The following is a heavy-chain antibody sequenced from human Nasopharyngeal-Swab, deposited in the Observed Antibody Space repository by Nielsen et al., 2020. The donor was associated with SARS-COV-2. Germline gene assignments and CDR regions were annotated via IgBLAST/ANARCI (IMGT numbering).Heavy chain of an antibody. J-gene: IGHJ4*02. CDR1: GFVFSGSA. Sequence: GRSLRLSCAASGFVFSGSAMHWVRQASGQGLEWIGRIGDKDHNYATVYAASLKGRFTISRDDSVNTAYLQMDSLNTEDTALYYCTTDYYFDYWGQGTLVTVSS. CDR2: IGDKDHNYAT. CDR3: TTDYYFDY. V-gene: IGHV3-73*01.